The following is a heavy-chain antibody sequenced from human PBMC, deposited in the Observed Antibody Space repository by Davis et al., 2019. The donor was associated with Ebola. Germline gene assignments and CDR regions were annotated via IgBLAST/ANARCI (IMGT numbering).Heavy chain of an antibody. CDR2: IYYSGST. CDR3: ARQGYPRNYYYYGMDV. CDR1: GGSISTTSYY. D-gene: IGHD3-16*02. V-gene: IGHV4-39*01. J-gene: IGHJ6*02. Sequence: MPSETLSLTCTVSGGSISTTSYYWGWIRQPPGKGLEWIGYIYYSGSTNYNPSLKSRVTISVDTSKNQFSLKLSSVTAADTAVYYCARQGYPRNYYYYGMDVWGQGTTVTVSS.